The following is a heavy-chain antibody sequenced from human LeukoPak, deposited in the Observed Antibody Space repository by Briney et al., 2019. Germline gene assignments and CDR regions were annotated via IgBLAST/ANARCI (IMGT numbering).Heavy chain of an antibody. CDR3: ARDRPLGQSGDYGHYYYYGMDV. CDR1: GFTVSSNY. V-gene: IGHV3-66*01. Sequence: HPGGSLRLSCAASGFTVSSNYMSWVRQAPGKGLEWVSVIYSGGSTYYADSVKGRFTISRDNSKNTLYLQMNSLRAEDTAVYYCARDRPLGQSGDYGHYYYYGMDVWGQGTTVTVSS. J-gene: IGHJ6*02. CDR2: IYSGGST. D-gene: IGHD4-17*01.